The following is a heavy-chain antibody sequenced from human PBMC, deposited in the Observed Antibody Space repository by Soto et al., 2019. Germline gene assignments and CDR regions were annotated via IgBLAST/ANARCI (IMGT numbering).Heavy chain of an antibody. Sequence: GGSLRLSCAASGFTFSSYGMHWVRQAPGKGLEWVAVISYDGSNKYYADSVKGRFTISRDNSKNTLYLQMNSLRAEDTAVYYCAREGPREDFDWSYYYYYMDVWGKGTTVTVSS. J-gene: IGHJ6*03. CDR3: AREGPREDFDWSYYYYYMDV. CDR1: GFTFSSYG. V-gene: IGHV3-30*03. D-gene: IGHD3-9*01. CDR2: ISYDGSNK.